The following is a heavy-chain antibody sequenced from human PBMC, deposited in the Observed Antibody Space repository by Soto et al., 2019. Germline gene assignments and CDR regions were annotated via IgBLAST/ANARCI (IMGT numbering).Heavy chain of an antibody. Sequence: GGSLRLSCGVSEIAFSNYAMTWVRPAPGKGLEWVAISSTSGRSTYHADSVRGRFTIFRDNSKNTLYLHMTNLRAEDTAVYYCAKDGNWLDVFLDLWGQGTPVTVSS. D-gene: IGHD6-19*01. V-gene: IGHV3-23*01. CDR1: EIAFSNYA. CDR3: AKDGNWLDVFLDL. CDR2: SSTSGRST. J-gene: IGHJ4*02.